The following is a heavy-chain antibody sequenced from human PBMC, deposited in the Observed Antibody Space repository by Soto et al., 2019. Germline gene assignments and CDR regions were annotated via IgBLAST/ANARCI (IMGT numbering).Heavy chain of an antibody. CDR2: INPSGGST. Sequence: GASVKVSCKASGYTFTSYYMHWVRQAPRQGLEWMGIINPSGGSTSYAQKFQGRVTMTRDTSTSTVYMELSSLRSEDTAVYYCTRIVTTMGGFDYLXQGTLVTVSS. CDR3: TRIVTTMGGFDY. V-gene: IGHV1-46*01. D-gene: IGHD5-12*01. J-gene: IGHJ4*02. CDR1: GYTFTSYY.